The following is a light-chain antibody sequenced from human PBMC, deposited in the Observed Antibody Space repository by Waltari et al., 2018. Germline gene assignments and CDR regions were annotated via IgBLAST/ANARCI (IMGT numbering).Light chain of an antibody. CDR1: QSVGSN. CDR2: GAS. V-gene: IGKV3-15*01. J-gene: IGKJ2*01. Sequence: EIVMTQSPATLSVSPGERAALSCRASQSVGSNLAWYQQKSGQAPRLLIYGASTRATGIPARFIGGGSGTEFTLTISSLQSEDFAVYYCQQYSDWPPMYTFGQGTMLDIK. CDR3: QQYSDWPPMYT.